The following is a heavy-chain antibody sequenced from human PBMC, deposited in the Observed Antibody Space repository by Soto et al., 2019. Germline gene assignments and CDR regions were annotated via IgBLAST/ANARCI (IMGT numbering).Heavy chain of an antibody. CDR1: GGIFSSYA. J-gene: IGHJ4*02. V-gene: IGHV1-69*01. CDR2: IIPIFGTA. Sequence: QVPLVQSGAEVKKPGSSVKVSCKASGGIFSSYAISWVRQAPGQGLEWMGGIIPIFGTANYAQKFQGRVTITADESTSTAYMELSSLRSEDTAVYYCARLLTGTTGIDYWGQGTLVTVSS. D-gene: IGHD1-7*01. CDR3: ARLLTGTTGIDY.